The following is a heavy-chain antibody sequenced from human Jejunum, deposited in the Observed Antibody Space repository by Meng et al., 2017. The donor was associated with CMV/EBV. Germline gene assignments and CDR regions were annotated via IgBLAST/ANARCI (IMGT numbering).Heavy chain of an antibody. CDR3: ARYFRPYSMYGVYINYAIAV. J-gene: IGHJ6*02. CDR2: FHTTGNT. D-gene: IGHD3-3*01. V-gene: IGHV4-59*01. Sequence: FYWRCIREPAGKALEWLRYFHTTGNTSYNPSVNSRVKISLDMSKNQFSLSLSSVTAADTGVYYCARYFRPYSMYGVYINYAIAVWGQGTTVTVSS. CDR1: FY.